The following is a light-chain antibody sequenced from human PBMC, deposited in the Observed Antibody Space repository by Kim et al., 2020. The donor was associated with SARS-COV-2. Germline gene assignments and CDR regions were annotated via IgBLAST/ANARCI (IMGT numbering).Light chain of an antibody. V-gene: IGKV1-5*03. J-gene: IGKJ4*01. Sequence: DIQMTQSPSTLSASIGDRVTITCRASQYITSYLAWYQQKPGKAPKLLIYQASILESGVPSRFSGSGSATDFTLTISSLQPDDFATYYCNQYEGYQLTFGGGTKVDIK. CDR2: QAS. CDR1: QYITSY. CDR3: NQYEGYQLT.